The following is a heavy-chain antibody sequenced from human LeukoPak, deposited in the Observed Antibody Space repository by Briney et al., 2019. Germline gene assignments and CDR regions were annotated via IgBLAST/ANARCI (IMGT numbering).Heavy chain of an antibody. CDR2: IRYDGSNK. CDR3: AKDGCSSTSCSYFDY. V-gene: IGHV3-30*02. CDR1: GFTFSSYG. J-gene: IGHJ4*02. D-gene: IGHD2-2*01. Sequence: GGSLRLSCAASGFTFSSYGMHWVRQAPGKGLEWVAFIRYDGSNKYYADSAKGRFTISRDNSKNTLYLQMNSLRAVDTAVYYCAKDGCSSTSCSYFDYWGQGTLVTVSS.